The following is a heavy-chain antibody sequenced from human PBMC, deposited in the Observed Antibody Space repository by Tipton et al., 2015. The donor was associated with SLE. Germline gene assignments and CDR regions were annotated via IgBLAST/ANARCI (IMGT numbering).Heavy chain of an antibody. V-gene: IGHV4-59*11. Sequence: TLSLTCTVSGDSISSHYWSWFRQPPGRRLEGIGYIYSSGIIRYSSSLSSRATISEDTSKNQFSLQLRSVTAADTAVSYCARGLEENVSAERGFDPWGQGTLVTVSS. D-gene: IGHD1-1*01. CDR2: IYSSGII. J-gene: IGHJ5*02. CDR3: ARGLEENVSAERGFDP. CDR1: GDSISSHY.